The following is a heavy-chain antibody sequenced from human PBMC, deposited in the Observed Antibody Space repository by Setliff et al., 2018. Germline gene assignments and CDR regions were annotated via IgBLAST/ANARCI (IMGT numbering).Heavy chain of an antibody. J-gene: IGHJ6*02. CDR2: IYHNGNT. V-gene: IGHV4-59*01. Sequence: SETLSLTCTGSGGSISPYFWSWIRQSPGKGLEWIGYIYHNGNTNFNPSLKTRVTMSVDTSKNQFALNLRSVTAADSAVYYCARDRTAYSYGLDVWGQGTTVTVSS. CDR1: GGSISPYF. D-gene: IGHD5-18*01. CDR3: ARDRTAYSYGLDV.